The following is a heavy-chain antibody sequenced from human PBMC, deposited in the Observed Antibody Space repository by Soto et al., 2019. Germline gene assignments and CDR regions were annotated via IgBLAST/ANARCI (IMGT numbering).Heavy chain of an antibody. CDR1: GGSISSYY. CDR2: IYSSGST. V-gene: IGHV4-59*01. J-gene: IGHJ4*02. CDR3: ARAGTAQHRFDY. Sequence: SETLSLTCTVSGGSISSYYWSWIRQPPGKGLEWIGYIYSSGSTNYNPSLKSRVTISVDTPKNQFSLKLRSVPAADTAVYYRARAGTAQHRFDYWGQGTLVTVSS. D-gene: IGHD1-1*01.